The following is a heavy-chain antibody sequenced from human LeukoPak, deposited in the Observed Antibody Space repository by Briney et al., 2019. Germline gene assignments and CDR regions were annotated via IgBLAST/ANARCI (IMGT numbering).Heavy chain of an antibody. CDR3: ARLRIMGAIVAAFDI. V-gene: IGHV4-61*01. D-gene: IGHD1-26*01. CDR1: GGSVTSGSSYY. CDR2: IFYSGST. J-gene: IGHJ3*02. Sequence: PSETLSLTCTVSGGSVTSGSSYYWSWIRRPPGKGLEWIGYIFYSGSTNYNPSLRSRVTMSVDTSRNQLSLTLTSVTAADTAMYYCARLRIMGAIVAAFDIWGQGTMVTVSS.